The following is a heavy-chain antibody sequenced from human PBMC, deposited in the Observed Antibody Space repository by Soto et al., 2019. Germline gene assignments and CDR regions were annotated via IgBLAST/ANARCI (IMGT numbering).Heavy chain of an antibody. CDR1: GYTFTSYG. V-gene: IGHV1-18*01. CDR3: ARGSQDILTGYYYLDY. D-gene: IGHD3-9*01. J-gene: IGHJ4*02. CDR2: ISAYNGNT. Sequence: QVQLVQSGAEVKKPGASVKVSCKASGYTFTSYGISWVRQAPGQGLEWMGWISAYNGNTNYAQNLQDKVTMTTDTSTSXDYMELRIPGSDDTAVYYCARGSQDILTGYYYLDYWGQGTPVTVSS.